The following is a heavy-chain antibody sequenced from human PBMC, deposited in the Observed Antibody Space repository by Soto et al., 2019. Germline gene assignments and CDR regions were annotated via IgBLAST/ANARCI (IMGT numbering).Heavy chain of an antibody. CDR3: AKDHYDFWSGYLTY. D-gene: IGHD3-3*01. Sequence: GGSLRLSCAASGFTFSSYAMSWVRQAPGKGLEWVSAISGSGGSTYYADSVKGRFTISRDNSKNTLYLQMNSLRAEDTAVYYCAKDHYDFWSGYLTYWGQGTLVTVSS. J-gene: IGHJ4*02. CDR2: ISGSGGST. CDR1: GFTFSSYA. V-gene: IGHV3-23*01.